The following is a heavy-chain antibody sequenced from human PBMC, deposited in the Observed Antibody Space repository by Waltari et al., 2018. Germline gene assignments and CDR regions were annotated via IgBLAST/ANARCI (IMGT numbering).Heavy chain of an antibody. CDR3: VKMVSAIFNYFDK. CDR2: IYTDETT. Sequence: QVQLLESGPGLVKPSETLSISCTVSGGPSRSSYWSWVRQPPGKGLEWIGYIYTDETTKYNPSLESRVTMSVDTSKNQISLNLSSVTAADTAIYYCVKMVSAIFNYFDKWGQGTLVSVSS. CDR1: GGPSRSSY. D-gene: IGHD2-8*01. V-gene: IGHV4-4*09. J-gene: IGHJ4*02.